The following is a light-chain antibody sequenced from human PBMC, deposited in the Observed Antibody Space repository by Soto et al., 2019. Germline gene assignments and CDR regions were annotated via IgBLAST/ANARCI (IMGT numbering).Light chain of an antibody. J-gene: IGLJ2*01. V-gene: IGLV2-14*01. CDR1: SSDGGGYNY. Sequence: QSALTQPASVSGSPVQSITISCTGTSSDGGGYNYVSWYQQHPGKAPKLMIYDVINRPSGVSNRFSGSKSGNTASLTISGLQAEDESDYSCSSYTSSSTLVVFGGGTKLTVL. CDR3: SSYTSSSTLVV. CDR2: DVI.